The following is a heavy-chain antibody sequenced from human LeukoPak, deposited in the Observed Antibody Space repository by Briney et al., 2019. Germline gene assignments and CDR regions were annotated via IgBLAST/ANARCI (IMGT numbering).Heavy chain of an antibody. V-gene: IGHV3-23*01. J-gene: IGHJ3*02. CDR3: AKDRWSAYDLSAFDT. Sequence: GGSLRLSCAVSGFTFSNYAMNWVRQAPGKGLEWVSTISGSGDTTYYADSVKGRFTTSRDNSKNTLYLQMNSLRAEDTAVYYCAKDRWSAYDLSAFDTWGQGTMVTVSS. D-gene: IGHD5-12*01. CDR2: ISGSGDTT. CDR1: GFTFSNYA.